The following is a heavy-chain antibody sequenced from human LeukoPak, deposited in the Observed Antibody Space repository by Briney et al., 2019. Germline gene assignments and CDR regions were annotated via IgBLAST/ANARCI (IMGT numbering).Heavy chain of an antibody. V-gene: IGHV3-23*01. D-gene: IGHD2/OR15-2a*01. CDR1: GFSFSSFA. J-gene: IGHJ4*02. Sequence: GGSLRLSCAASGFSFSSFAMSWVRQAPGKGLEWVSSLSSFGAVTHYADSVKGRFTISRDNSNNTVYLQMNSLRAEDTAMYFCAKGHSKGASVGSDGLLWDVWGQGTLVIVSS. CDR3: AKGHSKGASVGSDGLLWDV. CDR2: LSSFGAVT.